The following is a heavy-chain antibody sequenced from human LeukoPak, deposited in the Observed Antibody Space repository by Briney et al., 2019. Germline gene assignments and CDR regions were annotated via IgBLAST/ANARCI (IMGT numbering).Heavy chain of an antibody. CDR3: ARQRYSGSYYGVQWDAFDI. CDR1: GGSISSSSYY. D-gene: IGHD1-26*01. J-gene: IGHJ3*02. V-gene: IGHV4-39*01. CDR2: IYYSGGT. Sequence: SETLSLTCTVSGGSISSSSYYWGWIRQPPGKGLEWLGSIYYSGGTYYNPSLKSRVTISVDTSKNQFSLKLSSVTAADTAVFYCARQRYSGSYYGVQWDAFDIWGQGTMVTVSS.